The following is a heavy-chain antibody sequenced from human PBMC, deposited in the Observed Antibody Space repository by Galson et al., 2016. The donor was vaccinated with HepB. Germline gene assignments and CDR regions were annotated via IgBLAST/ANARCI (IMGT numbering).Heavy chain of an antibody. CDR3: VRDTWKWGYNYASDASDI. J-gene: IGHJ3*02. V-gene: IGHV3-30*14. D-gene: IGHD5-18*01. CDR2: ISYDGSNG. Sequence: SLRLSCAASGFRFSRYGMHWVRQAPGKGLEWVAMISYDGSNGYYGDSVKGRVTISRDNSKNTVYLQMNSLRAEDTAVYFCVRDTWKWGYNYASDASDIWGRGTMVTVSS. CDR1: GFRFSRYG.